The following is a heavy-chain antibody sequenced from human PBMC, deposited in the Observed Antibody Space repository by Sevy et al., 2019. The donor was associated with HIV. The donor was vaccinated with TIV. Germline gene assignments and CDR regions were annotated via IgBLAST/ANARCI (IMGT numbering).Heavy chain of an antibody. J-gene: IGHJ2*01. Sequence: GESLKISCKGSGYSFTNYWIAWVRQMPGKGLEWMGIIYPGDSDTRYNPSFQGQVTISADKSMNTAYLQWGSLKASDTPMFHCACRSSGAIWSFGLWGRGTLVTVSS. D-gene: IGHD3-10*01. CDR3: ACRSSGAIWSFGL. CDR1: GYSFTNYW. V-gene: IGHV5-51*01. CDR2: IYPGDSDT.